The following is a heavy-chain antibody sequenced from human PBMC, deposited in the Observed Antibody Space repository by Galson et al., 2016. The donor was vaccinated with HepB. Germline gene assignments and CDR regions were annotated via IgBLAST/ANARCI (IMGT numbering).Heavy chain of an antibody. V-gene: IGHV3-30*04. CDR2: ISYDGSNK. CDR1: GFTFSSYA. D-gene: IGHD4-11*01. CDR3: ARDKGRLHWTYYFDY. Sequence: SLRLSCAASGFTFSSYAMHWVRQAPGKGLEWVAVISYDGSNKYYADSVKGRFTISRDNSKNTLYLQMNSLRAEDTAVYYCARDKGRLHWTYYFDYWGQGTLVTVSS. J-gene: IGHJ4*02.